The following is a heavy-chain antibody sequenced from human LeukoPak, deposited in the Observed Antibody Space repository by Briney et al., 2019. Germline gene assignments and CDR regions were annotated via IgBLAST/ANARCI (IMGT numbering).Heavy chain of an antibody. Sequence: SETLSLTCTVSGGSISSYYWSWIRQPPGKGLEWIGYIYYSGSTNYNPSLKSRVTISVDTSKNQFSLKLSSVTAADTAVYYCASSSHLGGYSYGLSIDYWGQGTLVTVSS. CDR3: ASSSHLGGYSYGLSIDY. J-gene: IGHJ4*02. CDR2: IYYSGST. D-gene: IGHD5-18*01. CDR1: GGSISSYY. V-gene: IGHV4-59*01.